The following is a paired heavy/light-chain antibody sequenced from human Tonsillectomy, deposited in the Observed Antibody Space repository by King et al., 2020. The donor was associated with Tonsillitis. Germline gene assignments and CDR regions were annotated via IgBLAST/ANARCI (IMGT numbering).Light chain of an antibody. J-gene: IGLJ1*01. CDR1: NVGTKS. V-gene: IGLV3-21*01. CDR3: QVWDSSSDHYV. Sequence: SFVLTQPPSVSAAPGKTAMMTCGGNNVGTKSVHWYQQRPGQAPVLVIYNDSDRPSGIPERFSGSNSGNTATLTISGVEAGDEADYYCQVWDSSSDHYVFGSGTKVTVL. CDR2: NDS.
Heavy chain of an antibody. CDR1: GLTLSNYG. CDR2: ISFDGIKK. CDR3: ARGSDSVPVATAFDY. V-gene: IGHV3-30*03. Sequence: QVQLVESGGGVVQTGKSLRLSCAASGLTLSNYGIHWVRQAPGKGLEWLAAISFDGIKKYYRDSVRGRFTISRDKSKNTVSLQMNSLTTDDTSIYYCARGSDSVPVATAFDYWGQGTLVTVSS. J-gene: IGHJ4*02. D-gene: IGHD2-2*01.